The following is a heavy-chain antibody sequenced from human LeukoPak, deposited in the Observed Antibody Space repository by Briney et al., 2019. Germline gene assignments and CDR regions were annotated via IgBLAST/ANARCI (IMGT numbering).Heavy chain of an antibody. J-gene: IGHJ3*01. Sequence: AGGSLRLSCEVSGFTVSRHFMTWVRQAPGKGLEWVSLIGASGESTYYADSVKGRFTISRDNSKNTLSLQMNSLRVEDTAMYFCAKDIQLSTWGLGTMVTVSS. CDR3: AKDIQLST. CDR2: IGASGEST. CDR1: GFTVSRHF. D-gene: IGHD5-24*01. V-gene: IGHV3-23*01.